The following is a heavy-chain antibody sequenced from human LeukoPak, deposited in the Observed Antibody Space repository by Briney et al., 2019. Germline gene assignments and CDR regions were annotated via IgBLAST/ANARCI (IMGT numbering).Heavy chain of an antibody. CDR1: GFIFSQFW. CDR2: INSDGSST. Sequence: GGSLRLSCAGSGFIFSQFWMQWVRQVPGKGLVWVSRINSDGSSTSYADSVKGRFTISRDNAKNTLYLQMNSLRAEDTAVYYCATQREDDSSGFPAPYWGQGTLVTVSS. CDR3: ATQREDDSSGFPAPY. D-gene: IGHD3-22*01. J-gene: IGHJ4*02. V-gene: IGHV3-74*01.